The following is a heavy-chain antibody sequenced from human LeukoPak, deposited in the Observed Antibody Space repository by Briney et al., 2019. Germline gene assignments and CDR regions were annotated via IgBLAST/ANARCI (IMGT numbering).Heavy chain of an antibody. CDR2: IYSGGIT. CDR3: ARDGYYDSSGYRKHDGFDI. V-gene: IGHV3-66*01. CDR1: GFTVSTNY. Sequence: GSLRLSCAASGFTVSTNYMSWVRQAPGKGLEWVSLIYSGGITQYADSVKGRFTISRDNSKNTLYLQMTSLRDEDTAVYHCARDGYYDSSGYRKHDGFDIWGQGTLVTVSS. J-gene: IGHJ3*02. D-gene: IGHD3-22*01.